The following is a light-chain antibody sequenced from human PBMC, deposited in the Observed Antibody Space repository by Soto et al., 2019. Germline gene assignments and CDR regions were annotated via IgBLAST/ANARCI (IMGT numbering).Light chain of an antibody. J-gene: IGLJ1*01. CDR2: EVS. Sequence: QSALTQPPSASGSPGQSVTISCTGTSSDVGGYNYVSWYQQHPGKAPKLMIYEVSKRPSGVPDRFSGSKSGNTASLTVSGLHAEDEAEYYCSSYAGNNNDVFGTGTKLTVL. CDR3: SSYAGNNNDV. CDR1: SSDVGGYNY. V-gene: IGLV2-8*01.